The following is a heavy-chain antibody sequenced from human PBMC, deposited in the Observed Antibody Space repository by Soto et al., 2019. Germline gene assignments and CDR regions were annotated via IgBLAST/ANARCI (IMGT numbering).Heavy chain of an antibody. J-gene: IGHJ4*02. CDR2: IYYSGST. CDR3: ARAGIAVAGMVFDY. V-gene: IGHV4-59*01. D-gene: IGHD6-19*01. CDR1: GGSISSYY. Sequence: SETLSLTCTVSGGSISSYYWSWIRQPPGKGLEWIGYIYYSGSTNYNPSLKSRVTISVDTSKNQFSLKLSSVTAADTAVYYCARAGIAVAGMVFDYWGQGTLLTVSS.